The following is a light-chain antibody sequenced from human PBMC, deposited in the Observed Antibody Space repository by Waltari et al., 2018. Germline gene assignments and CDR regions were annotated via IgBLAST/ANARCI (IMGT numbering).Light chain of an antibody. Sequence: QSVLTQPPSVSGAPGQRVTISCTGSSSNIGAGYDVPWYQQLPGTAPKLPNCGSSNRPSGVPDRSSGPKPGPSPSLAITGLQAEDEADYYCQSYDSSLSDVVFGGGTKLTVL. CDR3: QSYDSSLSDVV. J-gene: IGLJ2*01. V-gene: IGLV1-40*01. CDR2: GSS. CDR1: SSNIGAGYD.